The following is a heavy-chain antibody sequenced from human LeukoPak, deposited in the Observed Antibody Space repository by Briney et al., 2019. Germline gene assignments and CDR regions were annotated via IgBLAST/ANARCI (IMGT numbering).Heavy chain of an antibody. J-gene: IGHJ4*02. CDR1: GFTFSDYY. D-gene: IGHD3-9*01. CDR2: ISSSGSTI. CDR3: ARDLARPRDVLRYFDWLLPFDY. V-gene: IGHV3-11*01. Sequence: KPGGSLRLSCAASGFTFSDYYMSWIRQAPGKGLEWVSYISSSGSTIYYADSVKGRFTISRDNAKNSLYLQMNSLRAEDTAVYYCARDLARPRDVLRYFDWLLPFDYWGQGTLVTVSS.